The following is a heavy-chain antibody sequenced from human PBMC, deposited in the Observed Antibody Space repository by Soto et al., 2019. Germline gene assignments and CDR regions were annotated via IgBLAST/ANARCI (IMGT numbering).Heavy chain of an antibody. CDR1: GFTFSNYA. D-gene: IGHD2-15*01. CDR2: VGGSGDST. CDR3: AKSPLGYCSGGSCYPPPYFDY. V-gene: IGHV3-23*01. Sequence: EVHLLDSGGGLVQPGGSLRLSCAASGFTFSNYAMSWVRQAPGKGLEWVSGVGGSGDSTYYADSVKGRFTISRDNSKDTLYRQMNSLRAEDTAVYYCAKSPLGYCSGGSCYPPPYFDYWGQGTLVTVSS. J-gene: IGHJ4*02.